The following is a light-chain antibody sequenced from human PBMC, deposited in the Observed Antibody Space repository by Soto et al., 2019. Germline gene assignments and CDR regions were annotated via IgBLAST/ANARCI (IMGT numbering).Light chain of an antibody. CDR2: DAS. CDR3: QQYNSYSWT. Sequence: DIPMTQSPSTLSASVGDRVTITCRASRSISSWLAWYQQKPGKAPKLLIYDASSLESGVPSRFSGSGSGTEFTLTISSLQPDDFATYYCQQYNSYSWTFGQGTKAEIK. J-gene: IGKJ1*01. V-gene: IGKV1-5*01. CDR1: RSISSW.